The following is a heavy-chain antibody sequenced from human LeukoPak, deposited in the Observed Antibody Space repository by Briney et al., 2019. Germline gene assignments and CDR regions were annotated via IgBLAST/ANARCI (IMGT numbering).Heavy chain of an antibody. CDR1: GGTFSSYA. D-gene: IGHD2-15*01. Sequence: SVKVSCKASGGTFSSYAISWVRQAPGQGLEWMGGIIPIFGTANYAQKFQGRVTITADESTSTAYMELSSLRSEDTAVYYCAREYLFGGGFDYWGQGTLVTVSS. V-gene: IGHV1-69*13. CDR2: IIPIFGTA. CDR3: AREYLFGGGFDY. J-gene: IGHJ4*02.